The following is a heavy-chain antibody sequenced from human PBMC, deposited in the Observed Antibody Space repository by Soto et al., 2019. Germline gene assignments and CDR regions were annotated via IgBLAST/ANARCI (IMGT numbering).Heavy chain of an antibody. V-gene: IGHV3-30*18. CDR2: ISYDGSNK. J-gene: IGHJ4*02. CDR1: GFTFSSYG. Sequence: RLSCAASGFTFSSYGMHWVRQAPGKGLEWVAVISYDGSNKYYADSVKGRFTISRDNSKNTLYLQMNSLRAEDTAVYYCAKGYSGYDWDYWGQGTLVTVS. D-gene: IGHD5-12*01. CDR3: AKGYSGYDWDY.